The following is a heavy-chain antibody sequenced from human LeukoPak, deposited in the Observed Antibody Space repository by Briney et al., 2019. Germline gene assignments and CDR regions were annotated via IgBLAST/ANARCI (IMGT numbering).Heavy chain of an antibody. Sequence: ASVKVSCKASGYTFTSYDINWVRQATGQGLEWMGWMNPNSGNTGYAQKFQGRVTMTRNTSISTAYMELSSLRSEDTAVYYCARVTAKNDFRSGSDHLADYWGQGTLVTVSS. J-gene: IGHJ4*02. CDR1: GYTFTSYD. D-gene: IGHD3-3*01. CDR2: MNPNSGNT. CDR3: ARVTAKNDFRSGSDHLADY. V-gene: IGHV1-8*01.